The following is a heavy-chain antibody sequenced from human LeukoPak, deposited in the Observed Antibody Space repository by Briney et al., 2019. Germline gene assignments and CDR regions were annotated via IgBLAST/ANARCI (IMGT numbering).Heavy chain of an antibody. D-gene: IGHD2-15*01. CDR3: ARAPMYSQSMYYQYYMDV. J-gene: IGHJ6*03. V-gene: IGHV1-18*01. Sequence: ASVKVSCKASGYTFTSYGISWVRQAPGQGLEWMGWISAYNGNTNYAQKVQGRVTMTTDTSTSTAYMELRSLRSDDTAVYYCARAPMYSQSMYYQYYMDVWGKGTTVTVSS. CDR1: GYTFTSYG. CDR2: ISAYNGNT.